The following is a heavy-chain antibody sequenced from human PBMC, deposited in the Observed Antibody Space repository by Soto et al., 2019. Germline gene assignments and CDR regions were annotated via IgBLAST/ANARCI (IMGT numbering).Heavy chain of an antibody. J-gene: IGHJ4*02. D-gene: IGHD6-19*01. CDR2: TYYKSQWYY. CDR1: GDSVSSNIAA. V-gene: IGHV6-1*01. Sequence: SQTLSLTCAISGDSVSSNIAAWNWIRQSPSRGLEWLGRTYYKSQWYYDYAVSVKSRITIDPDTSKNQFSLQLNSVSPEDTAVYYCARDRQSVSAVKIAVGHFDSWGQGNLVTVSS. CDR3: ARDRQSVSAVKIAVGHFDS.